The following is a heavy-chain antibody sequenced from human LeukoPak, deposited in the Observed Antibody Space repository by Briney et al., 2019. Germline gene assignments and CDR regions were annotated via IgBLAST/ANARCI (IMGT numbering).Heavy chain of an antibody. J-gene: IGHJ1*01. CDR3: ARDGRGGHNDI. Sequence: PGGSLRLSCAASGFTFSSYSMNWVRQAPGKGLEWVSSISSSSSSYIYYADPVNGRFTIYSDNAKKSLFLQMDGLSVDDTAVYFCARDGRGGHNDIWGQGTVITVSS. CDR1: GFTFSSYS. CDR2: ISSSSSSYI. V-gene: IGHV3-21*01. D-gene: IGHD5-24*01.